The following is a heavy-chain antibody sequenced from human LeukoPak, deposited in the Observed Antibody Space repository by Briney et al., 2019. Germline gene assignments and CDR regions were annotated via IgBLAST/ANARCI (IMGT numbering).Heavy chain of an antibody. CDR1: GGTFSSYA. Sequence: ASVKVSCKASGGTFSSYAISWVRQAPGQGLEWMGGIIPIFGTANYAQKFQGRVTITADESTSTGYMELSSLRSEDTAVYYCARASSGYYAYHLDFQHWGQGTLVTVPS. CDR2: IIPIFGTA. J-gene: IGHJ1*01. D-gene: IGHD3-22*01. V-gene: IGHV1-69*13. CDR3: ARASSGYYAYHLDFQH.